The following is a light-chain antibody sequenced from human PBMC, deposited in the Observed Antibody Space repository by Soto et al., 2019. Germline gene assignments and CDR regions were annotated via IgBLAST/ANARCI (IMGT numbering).Light chain of an antibody. CDR1: QDISNY. Sequence: DVQMTQSPSSLSASVGDRVTITCQASQDISNYLNWYQQKPGKAPKLLIYAASTLQSGVPSRFSGSGSGTDFTLTISSLQPEDFATYYCLQLNSYPQTFGQGTKVDI. CDR3: LQLNSYPQT. V-gene: IGKV1-17*01. CDR2: AAS. J-gene: IGKJ1*01.